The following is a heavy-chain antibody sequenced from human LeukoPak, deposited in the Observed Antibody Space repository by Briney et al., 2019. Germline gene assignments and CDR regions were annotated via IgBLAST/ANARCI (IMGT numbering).Heavy chain of an antibody. CDR1: GGTFSSYA. J-gene: IGHJ6*04. CDR2: IIPIFGTA. Sequence: SVKVSCKASGGTFSSYAISWVRQAPGQGLEWMGGIIPIFGTANYAQKFQGRVTITADESTSTAYMELSRLRSEDTAVYYCARDCSSTSCYPRYYYYYGMDVWGKGTTVTVSS. CDR3: ARDCSSTSCYPRYYYYYGMDV. D-gene: IGHD2-2*01. V-gene: IGHV1-69*13.